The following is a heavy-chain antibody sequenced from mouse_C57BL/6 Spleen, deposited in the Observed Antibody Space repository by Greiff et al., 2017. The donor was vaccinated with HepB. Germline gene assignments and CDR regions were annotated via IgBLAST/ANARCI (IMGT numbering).Heavy chain of an antibody. CDR1: GYTFTSYW. J-gene: IGHJ2*01. Sequence: QVQLQQSGAELVKPGASVKLSCKASGYTFTSYWMQWVKQRPGQGLEWIGEIDPSDSYTNYNQKFKGKATLTVDTSSSTAYMQLSSLTSEDSAVYYCARYYYGSSYENFDYWGQGTTLTVSS. CDR3: ARYYYGSSYENFDY. V-gene: IGHV1-50*01. CDR2: IDPSDSYT. D-gene: IGHD1-1*01.